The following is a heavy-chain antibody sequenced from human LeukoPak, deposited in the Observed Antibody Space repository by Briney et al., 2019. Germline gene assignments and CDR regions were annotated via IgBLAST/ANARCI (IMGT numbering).Heavy chain of an antibody. D-gene: IGHD4-11*01. CDR2: IYPGEGIYATATT. J-gene: IGHJ4*02. Sequence: SETLSLTCSVSGVSLSAYYWSWLRQSAGNRLEWIGRIYPGEGIYATATTSYNPSFKSRVTMSGDTSKNQLSLKLSSVTAADTAVYYCARDPTTVTTIFDSWGQGILVTVSS. V-gene: IGHV4-4*07. CDR3: ARDPTTVTTIFDS. CDR1: GVSLSAYY.